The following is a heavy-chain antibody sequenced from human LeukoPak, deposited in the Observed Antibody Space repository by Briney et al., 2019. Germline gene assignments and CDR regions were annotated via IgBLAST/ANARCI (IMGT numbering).Heavy chain of an antibody. V-gene: IGHV3-23*01. Sequence: RGSLRLSCEASGFTFSAYAMTWVRQAPGKGLEWVSSIGRDNKPHYAESVKGRFAISRDNSKSMLFLQMNSLRDEDTAVYYCTKDAYGSGSLLPFDYWGQGTLVTVSS. CDR3: TKDAYGSGSLLPFDY. CDR2: IGRDNKP. J-gene: IGHJ4*02. CDR1: GFTFSAYA. D-gene: IGHD3-10*01.